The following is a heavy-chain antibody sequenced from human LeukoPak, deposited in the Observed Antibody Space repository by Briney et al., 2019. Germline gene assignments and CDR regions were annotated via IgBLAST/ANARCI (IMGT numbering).Heavy chain of an antibody. CDR2: ISWNSGSL. Sequence: PGGSLRLSCAASGFTFDDYAMHWVRQAPGKGLEWVSGISWNSGSLDYADPVKGRFTISRDNAKNSLYLQMNSLRAEDTAFYYCAKDRFFYDSGSKANWGQGTLVTVSS. D-gene: IGHD3-22*01. CDR3: AKDRFFYDSGSKAN. V-gene: IGHV3-9*01. CDR1: GFTFDDYA. J-gene: IGHJ4*02.